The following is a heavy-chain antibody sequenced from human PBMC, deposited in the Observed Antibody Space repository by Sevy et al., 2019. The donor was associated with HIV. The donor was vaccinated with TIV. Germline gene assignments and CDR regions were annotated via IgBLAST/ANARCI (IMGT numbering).Heavy chain of an antibody. Sequence: GGSLRLSCVASGFTFSDHYMEWVRQPPGKGLEWVGRTRNKADGYTTEYAASVKGRFTISRDDSKNSLYVQMNSLKTEDTAVYYCATHAGIAAAGRVFDYWGQGTLVTASS. D-gene: IGHD6-13*01. V-gene: IGHV3-72*01. CDR1: GFTFSDHY. J-gene: IGHJ4*02. CDR2: TRNKADGYTT. CDR3: ATHAGIAAAGRVFDY.